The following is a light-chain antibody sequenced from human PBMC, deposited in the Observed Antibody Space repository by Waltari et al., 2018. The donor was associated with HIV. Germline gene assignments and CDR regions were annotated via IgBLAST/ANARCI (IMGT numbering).Light chain of an antibody. Sequence: EIVLTQSPATLPLSPGKRATLSCRASQSVSSYLAWYQQKPGQAPRLLIYDASNRATGIPARFSGSGSGTDFTLTISSLEPEDFAVYYCQQRSNWITFGQGTRLEIK. CDR2: DAS. CDR3: QQRSNWIT. J-gene: IGKJ5*01. CDR1: QSVSSY. V-gene: IGKV3-11*01.